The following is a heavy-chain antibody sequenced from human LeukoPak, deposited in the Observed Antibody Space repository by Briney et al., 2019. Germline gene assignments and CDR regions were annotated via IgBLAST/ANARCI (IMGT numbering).Heavy chain of an antibody. CDR3: ATGPSYCGGDCYYYFAY. Sequence: PGGSLRLSCAASGFTFSSYWMSWVRQAPGKGLEWVPNIKQDGSEKYYVDSVKGRFTISRDNAKNSLYLQMNSLRAEDTALYYCATGPSYCGGDCYYYFAYWGQGTLVTVSS. D-gene: IGHD2-21*01. CDR2: IKQDGSEK. CDR1: GFTFSSYW. V-gene: IGHV3-7*01. J-gene: IGHJ4*02.